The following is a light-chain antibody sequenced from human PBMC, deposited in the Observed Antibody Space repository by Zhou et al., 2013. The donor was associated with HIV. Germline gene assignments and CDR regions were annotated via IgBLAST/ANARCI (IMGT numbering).Light chain of an antibody. J-gene: IGKJ3*01. V-gene: IGKV3-20*01. Sequence: EIVLTQSPGTLSLSPGERATLSCRASQIFSASQLAWYQQKPGQAPRLLFYGASNRTPGVPDRFSGSGSGTEGERRSEGTGDFTLSISRLEPEDFAVYYCQYYGRSPTFGPGTKVEMK. CDR1: QIFSASQ. CDR2: GAS. CDR3: QYYGRSPT.